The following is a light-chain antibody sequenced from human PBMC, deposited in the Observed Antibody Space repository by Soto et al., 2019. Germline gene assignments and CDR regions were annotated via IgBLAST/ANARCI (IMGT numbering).Light chain of an antibody. CDR2: AAS. CDR1: QTISSW. Sequence: DIRRTPSASTLSGSVSARVAXTCRASQTISSWLAWYQQKPGKAPKLLIYAASTLQSGVPSRFSGSGSGTDFTLTISCLQSEDFATYYCQQYYSYPRTVGQGTKVDIK. V-gene: IGKV1-5*01. CDR3: QQYYSYPRT. J-gene: IGKJ1*01.